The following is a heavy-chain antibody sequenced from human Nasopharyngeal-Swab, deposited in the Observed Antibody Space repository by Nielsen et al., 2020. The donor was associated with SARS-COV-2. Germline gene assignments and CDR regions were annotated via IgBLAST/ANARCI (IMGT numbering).Heavy chain of an antibody. D-gene: IGHD6-13*01. CDR2: ISSSSSYI. CDR3: ARADSSSWYFDY. CDR1: GFTFSSYS. J-gene: IGHJ4*02. V-gene: IGHV3-21*01. Sequence: GGSLLSCAASGFTFSSYSMNWVRQAPGKGLEWVSSISSSSSYIYYADSVKGRFTISRDNAKNSLYLQMNSLRAEDTAVYYCARADSSSWYFDYWGQGILVTVSS.